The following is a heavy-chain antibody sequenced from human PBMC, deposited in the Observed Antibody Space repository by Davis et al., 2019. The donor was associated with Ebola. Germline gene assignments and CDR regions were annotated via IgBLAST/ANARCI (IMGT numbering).Heavy chain of an antibody. D-gene: IGHD6-13*01. Sequence: GESLKISCAASGFTFSSYGMHWVRQAPDKGLEWVAVIWYDGSNKYYADSVKGRFTISRDNSKNTLYLQMNSLRAEDTAVYYCARDLGYSSSWTRDPHYYGMDVWGQGTTVTVSS. CDR3: ARDLGYSSSWTRDPHYYGMDV. V-gene: IGHV3-33*01. CDR2: IWYDGSNK. CDR1: GFTFSSYG. J-gene: IGHJ6*02.